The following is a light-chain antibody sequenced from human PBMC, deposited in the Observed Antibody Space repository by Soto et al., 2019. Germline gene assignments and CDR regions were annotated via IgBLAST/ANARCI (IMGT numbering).Light chain of an antibody. CDR2: DAS. Sequence: EIVLTQSPATLSLSPGERATLSCRASQSVSSYLAWYQQKPGQAPRLLIYDASNRATGIPARFSGSGSGTDFTLTISSLEPEDFDVYYCQQRSNWPLTFGGGTKVDIK. CDR1: QSVSSY. V-gene: IGKV3-11*01. CDR3: QQRSNWPLT. J-gene: IGKJ4*01.